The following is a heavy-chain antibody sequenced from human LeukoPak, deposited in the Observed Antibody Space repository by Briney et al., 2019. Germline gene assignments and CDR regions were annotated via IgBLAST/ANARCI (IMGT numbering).Heavy chain of an antibody. CDR1: GFTVSSNY. CDR3: ARYDAHYDSSGYIDY. D-gene: IGHD3-22*01. J-gene: IGHJ4*02. Sequence: PGGSLRLSCAASGFTVSSNYMSWVRQAPGKGLEWVSVIYNGGSTYYADSVKGRFTISRDNSKNTLYLHMKSLRAEDTAVYYCARYDAHYDSSGYIDYWGQGTLVTVSS. V-gene: IGHV3-66*01. CDR2: IYNGGST.